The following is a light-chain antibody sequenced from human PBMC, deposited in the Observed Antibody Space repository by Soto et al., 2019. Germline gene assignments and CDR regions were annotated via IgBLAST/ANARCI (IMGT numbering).Light chain of an antibody. Sequence: DIQMTQSPSSVSASVGDRVTITCRASQGISSGLAWYQQKPGKAPNLLIYAASSLQSGVPSRFSGSGSGTDFTLTISSLRPGDLATYYCLQANSFPLTFGGGTKVEIK. CDR2: AAS. V-gene: IGKV1-12*02. CDR1: QGISSG. J-gene: IGKJ4*01. CDR3: LQANSFPLT.